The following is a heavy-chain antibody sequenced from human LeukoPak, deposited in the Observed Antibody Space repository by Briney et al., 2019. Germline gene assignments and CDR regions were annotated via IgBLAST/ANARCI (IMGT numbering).Heavy chain of an antibody. D-gene: IGHD6-6*01. Sequence: GGSLRLSCAASGFTFSSYGMHWVRQAPGKGLEWVAVIWYDGGNKYYADSVKGRFTISRDNSKNTLYLQMNSLRAEDTAVYYCAREGWDRYSSSSYFDYWGQGTLVTVSS. J-gene: IGHJ4*02. V-gene: IGHV3-33*01. CDR2: IWYDGGNK. CDR1: GFTFSSYG. CDR3: AREGWDRYSSSSYFDY.